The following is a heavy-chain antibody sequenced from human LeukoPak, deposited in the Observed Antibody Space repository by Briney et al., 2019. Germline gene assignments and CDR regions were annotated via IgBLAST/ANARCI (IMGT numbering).Heavy chain of an antibody. J-gene: IGHJ6*03. CDR1: GGTFSSYA. V-gene: IGHV1-69*06. Sequence: SVKVSCKASGGTFSSYAISWVRQAPGQGLEWMGGIIPIFGTANYAQKFQGRVTITADKSTSTAYMELSSLRSEDTAVYYCARGDSYAGYYYMDVWGKGTTVTVSS. D-gene: IGHD5-18*01. CDR2: IIPIFGTA. CDR3: ARGDSYAGYYYMDV.